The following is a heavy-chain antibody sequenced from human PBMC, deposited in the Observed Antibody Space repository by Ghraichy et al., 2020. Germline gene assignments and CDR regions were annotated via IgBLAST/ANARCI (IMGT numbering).Heavy chain of an antibody. CDR1: GGSISSSSYY. CDR2: IYYSGST. V-gene: IGHV4-39*01. D-gene: IGHD3-9*01. Sequence: SETRSLTCTISGGSISSSSYYWGWVRQPPGKGLEWIGNIYYSGSTYYNPSLKSRVTISVDTPKNQFSMKLSSVTAADTAVYYCARLEYYDILAGYYIPSYFDHWGQGTLVTVSS. J-gene: IGHJ4*02. CDR3: ARLEYYDILAGYYIPSYFDH.